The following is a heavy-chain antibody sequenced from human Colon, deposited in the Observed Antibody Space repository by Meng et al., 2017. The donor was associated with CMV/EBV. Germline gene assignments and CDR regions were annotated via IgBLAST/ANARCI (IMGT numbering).Heavy chain of an antibody. CDR3: ARVNARIPGALKD. D-gene: IGHD4/OR15-4a*01. CDR2: MYSSGTA. J-gene: IGHJ4*02. CDR1: GDSVTTRDYY. V-gene: IGHV4-61*08. Sequence: SETLSLTCTVSGDSVTTRDYYWTWVRQSPGNTLEWIGYMYSSGTANYNPSLDSRLTISVDTSKNLFSLSLTSVTAVDTATYYCARVNARIPGALKDWGQGVLVTVSS.